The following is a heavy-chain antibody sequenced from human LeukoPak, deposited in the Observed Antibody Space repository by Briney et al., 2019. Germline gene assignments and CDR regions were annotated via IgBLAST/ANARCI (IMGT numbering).Heavy chain of an antibody. J-gene: IGHJ5*02. CDR3: ATSYDAKTAPYDL. Sequence: SETLSITCTVSGGSMSSYCWSWVRQPPGKGLEWIGFIYTTGSSDYNPSLRSRVTMSADTSKDQVSMELTFLTAADTAVYYCATSYDAKTAPYDLWGQGTLVTVSS. CDR1: GGSMSSYC. V-gene: IGHV4-4*09. D-gene: IGHD3-3*01. CDR2: IYTTGSS.